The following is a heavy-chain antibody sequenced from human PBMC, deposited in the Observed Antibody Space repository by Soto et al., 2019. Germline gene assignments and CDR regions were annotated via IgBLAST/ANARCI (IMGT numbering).Heavy chain of an antibody. Sequence: SETLSLTCAVSGGSISSSNWWSWVRQPPGKGLEWIREIYHSGSTNYNPSLKSRVTISVDKSKNQFSLKLRSVTAADTAVYYCARGITIVRVVIIHGYYYGMDVWGQGATVNVSS. CDR3: ARGITIVRVVIIHGYYYGMDV. CDR1: GGSISSSNW. CDR2: IYHSGST. J-gene: IGHJ6*02. V-gene: IGHV4-4*02. D-gene: IGHD3-10*01.